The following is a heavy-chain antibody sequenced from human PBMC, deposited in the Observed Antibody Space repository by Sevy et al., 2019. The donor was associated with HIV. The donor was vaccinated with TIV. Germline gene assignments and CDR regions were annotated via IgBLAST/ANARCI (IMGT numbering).Heavy chain of an antibody. J-gene: IGHJ4*02. V-gene: IGHV3-48*03. CDR1: GFTFSSYE. CDR3: ARDLPPSATTVAHFDC. CDR2: ISNSGTSM. Sequence: GSLRLSCVASGFTFSSYEMNWVRQAPGKGLEWVSYISNSGTSMYYSDSVKGRFTISRDNARNSLYLQMNGLRAEDTAVYYCARDLPPSATTVAHFDCWGQGTLVTVSS. D-gene: IGHD4-17*01.